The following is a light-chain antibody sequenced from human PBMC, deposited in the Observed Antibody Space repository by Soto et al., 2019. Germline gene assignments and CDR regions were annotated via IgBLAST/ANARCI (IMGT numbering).Light chain of an antibody. J-gene: IGKJ3*01. CDR3: LQHNSSPFT. CDR1: QSISIY. V-gene: IGKV1-39*01. Sequence: DIQMTQSPSSLSASVGDRITITCLAIQSISIYLNWYQQKPGKAPKVLIYTASSLQSGVPPRFSGSGSGTDFTLTISSLPPEDFETYYCLQHNSSPFTFGPGTKVDIK. CDR2: TAS.